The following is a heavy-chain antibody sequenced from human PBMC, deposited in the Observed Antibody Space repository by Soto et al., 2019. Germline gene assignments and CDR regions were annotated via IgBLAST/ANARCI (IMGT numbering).Heavy chain of an antibody. CDR2: FDPEDGET. D-gene: IGHD2-2*01. V-gene: IGHV1-24*01. CDR1: GYTLTELS. J-gene: IGHJ4*02. Sequence: ALVKVSCKVSGYTLTELSMHWVRQAPGKGLEWMGGFDPEDGETIYAQKFQGRVTMTEDTSTDTAYMELSSLRSEDTAVYYCATALGYCSSTSCPPIYFDYWGQGTLVTVSS. CDR3: ATALGYCSSTSCPPIYFDY.